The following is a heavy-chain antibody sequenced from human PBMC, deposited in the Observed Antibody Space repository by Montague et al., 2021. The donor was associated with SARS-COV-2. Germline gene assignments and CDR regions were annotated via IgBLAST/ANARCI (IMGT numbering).Heavy chain of an antibody. Sequence: SLRLSCAASGFTFSNYDMNWVRQAPGKGPEWISYISTSAYTTSYAGPVKGRSTISRDNGKNSLYLQMNSLRVEDTAVYYCTRDYRSIVGDGLDIWGQGTKVTVSS. CDR3: TRDYRSIVGDGLDI. D-gene: IGHD3-16*02. CDR1: GFTFSNYD. V-gene: IGHV3-48*03. CDR2: ISTSAYTT. J-gene: IGHJ3*02.